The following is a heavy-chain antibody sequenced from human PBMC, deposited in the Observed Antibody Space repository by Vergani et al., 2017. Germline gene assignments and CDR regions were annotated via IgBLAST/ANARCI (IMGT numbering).Heavy chain of an antibody. J-gene: IGHJ4*02. D-gene: IGHD3-10*01. CDR3: AREPCITTSYPILDY. CDR1: GGSISSYY. Sequence: QVQLQESGPGLVKPSETLSLTCTVSGGSISSYYWSWIRQPAGKGLEWIGRIYTSGSTNYNPSLKSRVTMSVDTSKNQFSLKLSSVTAADTAVYYCAREPCITTSYPILDYWGQGTLVTVSS. V-gene: IGHV4-4*07. CDR2: IYTSGST.